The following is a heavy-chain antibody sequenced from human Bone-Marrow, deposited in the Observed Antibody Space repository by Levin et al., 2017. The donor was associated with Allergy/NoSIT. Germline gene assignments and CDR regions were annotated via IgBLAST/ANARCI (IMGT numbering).Heavy chain of an antibody. D-gene: IGHD6-13*01. J-gene: IGHJ6*03. CDR3: TTDPSFLVAAASGGDYYYYMDV. CDR1: GFTFSNAW. CDR2: IKSKTDGGTT. V-gene: IGHV3-15*01. Sequence: GGSLRLSCAASGFTFSNAWMSWVRQAPGKGLEWVGRIKSKTDGGTTDYAAPVKGRFTISRDDSKNTLYLQMNSLKTEDTAVYYCTTDPSFLVAAASGGDYYYYMDVWGKGTTVTVSS.